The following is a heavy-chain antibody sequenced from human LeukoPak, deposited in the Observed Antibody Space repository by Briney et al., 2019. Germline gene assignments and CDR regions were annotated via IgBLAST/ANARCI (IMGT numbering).Heavy chain of an antibody. D-gene: IGHD3-10*01. Sequence: GGSLRLSCAASGFTFSDYYMSWIRQAPGKGLEWVSYISSSGSTIYYADSVKGRFTISRDNAKNSLYLQMDSLRAEDTAVYYCARDGEGRDSSYYYYYMDVWGKGTTVTISS. CDR2: ISSSGSTI. CDR1: GFTFSDYY. CDR3: ARDGEGRDSSYYYYYMDV. V-gene: IGHV3-11*01. J-gene: IGHJ6*03.